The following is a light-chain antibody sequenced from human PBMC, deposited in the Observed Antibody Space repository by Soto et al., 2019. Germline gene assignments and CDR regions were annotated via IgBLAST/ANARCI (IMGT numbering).Light chain of an antibody. CDR2: EVS. Sequence: HSALTQPPSASGSPGQAVTISCTGSSSDVGGYNFVSWYQQHPGKAPKLMISEVSERPSGVPDRFSGSKSGNTASLTVSGLQAEDEADYYCSSYAGSNSWVFGTGTKLTVL. J-gene: IGLJ1*01. CDR3: SSYAGSNSWV. CDR1: SSDVGGYNF. V-gene: IGLV2-8*01.